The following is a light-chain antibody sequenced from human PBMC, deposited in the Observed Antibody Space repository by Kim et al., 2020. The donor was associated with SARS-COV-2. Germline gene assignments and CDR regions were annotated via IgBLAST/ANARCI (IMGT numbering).Light chain of an antibody. V-gene: IGKV3-11*01. CDR3: QQRSNWPLT. Sequence: SSPGERATLSCRASQSVSRYLAWYQQKPGQAPRLLIYDASNRATGIPARFSGSGSGTDFTLTISSLEPEDFAVYYCQQRSNWPLTFGGGTKVDIK. CDR1: QSVSRY. CDR2: DAS. J-gene: IGKJ4*01.